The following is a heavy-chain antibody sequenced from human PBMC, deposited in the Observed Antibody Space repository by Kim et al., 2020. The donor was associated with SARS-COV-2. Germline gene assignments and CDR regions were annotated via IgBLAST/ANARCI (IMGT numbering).Heavy chain of an antibody. CDR2: ISAYNGNT. D-gene: IGHD3-10*01. Sequence: ASVKVSCKASGYTFTSYGISWVRQAPGQGLEWMGWISAYNGNTNYAQKLQGRVTMTTDTSTSTAYMELRSLRSDDTAVYYCARFEGPLWVGELEASGMDVWGQGTTVTVSS. CDR1: GYTFTSYG. J-gene: IGHJ6*02. V-gene: IGHV1-18*01. CDR3: ARFEGPLWVGELEASGMDV.